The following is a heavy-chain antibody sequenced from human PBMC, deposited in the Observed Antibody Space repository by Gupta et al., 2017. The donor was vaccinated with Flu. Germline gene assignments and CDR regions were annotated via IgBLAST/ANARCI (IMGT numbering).Heavy chain of an antibody. CDR1: GYTFPSYG. J-gene: IGHJ4*02. Sequence: QVQLVQSGAEVKKPGASVKVSCKASGYTFPSYGISWVRQAPGQGLEWMGWISAYNGNTNYAQKLQGRVTMTTDTSTSTAYMELRSLRSDDTAVYYCARDGSVLLWFGESMGVDYWGQGTLVTVSS. CDR2: ISAYNGNT. V-gene: IGHV1-18*01. CDR3: ARDGSVLLWFGESMGVDY. D-gene: IGHD3-10*01.